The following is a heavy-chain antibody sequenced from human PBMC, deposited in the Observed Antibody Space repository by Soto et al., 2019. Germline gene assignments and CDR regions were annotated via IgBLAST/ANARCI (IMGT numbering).Heavy chain of an antibody. Sequence: EEQLLESGGGLVQQGGSLRLSCAASGFTFSRYAMSWVRQTPEKRLECVSAISGDGGSTHYADSVKGRFTISRDNSKNTMYLQLNSLRADDTAVYYCAKVGGFDPWGQGTLVTVSS. D-gene: IGHD4-17*01. CDR1: GFTFSRYA. V-gene: IGHV3-23*01. J-gene: IGHJ5*02. CDR2: ISGDGGST. CDR3: AKVGGFDP.